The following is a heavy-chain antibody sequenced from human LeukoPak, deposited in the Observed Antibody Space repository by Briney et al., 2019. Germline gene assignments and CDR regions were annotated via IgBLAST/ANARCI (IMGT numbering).Heavy chain of an antibody. V-gene: IGHV3-53*01. CDR2: IYSDDNT. J-gene: IGHJ3*02. D-gene: IGHD3-10*01. CDR3: ARESGFGELSPYAFDI. Sequence: GGSLRLSCAASGFTFSSYSMNWVRQAPGKGLEWVSVIYSDDNTYYADSVKGRFALSRDYSRNTVYLQMNRLRAEDTAVYYCARESGFGELSPYAFDIWGQGTVVTVSS. CDR1: GFTFSSYS.